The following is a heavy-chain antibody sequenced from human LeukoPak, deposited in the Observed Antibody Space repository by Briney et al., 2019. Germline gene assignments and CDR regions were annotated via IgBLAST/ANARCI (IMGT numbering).Heavy chain of an antibody. CDR2: IYTSGST. V-gene: IGHV4-61*02. CDR1: GGSISSGSYY. J-gene: IGHJ6*03. CDR3: ARELEGGDYYYYVDV. Sequence: SETLSLTCTVSGGSISSGSYYWSWIRQPAGKGLEWIGRIYTSGSTNYNPSLKSRVTISVDTSKNQFSLKLSSVTAADTAVYYCARELEGGDYYYYVDVWGKGTTVTASS. D-gene: IGHD3-16*01.